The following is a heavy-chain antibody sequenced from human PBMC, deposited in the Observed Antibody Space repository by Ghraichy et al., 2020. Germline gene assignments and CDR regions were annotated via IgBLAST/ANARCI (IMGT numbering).Heavy chain of an antibody. CDR3: ARDSPEGPQD. CDR2: IYYSGST. V-gene: IGHV4-59*01. J-gene: IGHJ4*02. CDR1: GGSISSYY. Sequence: ESLNISCTVSGGSISSYYWSWIRQPPGKGLEWIGYIYYSGSTNYNPSLKSRVTISVDTSKNQFSLKLSSVTAADTAVYYCARDSPEGPQDWGQGTLVTVSS.